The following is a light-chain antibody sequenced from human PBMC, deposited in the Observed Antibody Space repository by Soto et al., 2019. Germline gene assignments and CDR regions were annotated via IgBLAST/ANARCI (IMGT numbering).Light chain of an antibody. V-gene: IGLV2-14*01. Sequence: QSALTQPASVSGSPGQSITISCTGTSDDVGGYNYVSWYQQHPGKAPKLMIYEVTDRPSGVSNRFSGSKSGNTASLTISGLQAEDEAEYYCSSYTNINTRACVFGTGTKVTVL. J-gene: IGLJ1*01. CDR3: SSYTNINTRACV. CDR1: SDDVGGYNY. CDR2: EVT.